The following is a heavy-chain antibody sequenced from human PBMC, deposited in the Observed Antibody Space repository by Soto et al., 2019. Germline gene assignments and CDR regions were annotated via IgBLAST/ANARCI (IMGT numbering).Heavy chain of an antibody. CDR1: GSAFSSYW. V-gene: IGHV3-74*01. J-gene: IGHJ4*02. Sequence: GGSLRLSCAASGSAFSSYWMHWVRQTPGKGPVWVSRIYNDGSRTAYADSVKGRFTISRDNAKNTMYLQMSSLTVEDTAVYYCARNLSGDTTPYFDLWGQGTLVTVSS. CDR3: ARNLSGDTTPYFDL. D-gene: IGHD1-1*01. CDR2: IYNDGSRT.